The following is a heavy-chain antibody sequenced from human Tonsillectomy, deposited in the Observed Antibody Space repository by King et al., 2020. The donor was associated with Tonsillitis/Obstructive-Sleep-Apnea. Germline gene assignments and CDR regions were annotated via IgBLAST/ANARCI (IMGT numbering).Heavy chain of an antibody. CDR2: IYYSVST. CDR1: GGSISSGGYY. Sequence: VQLQESGPGLVKPSQTLSLTCTVSGGSISSGGYYWSWIRQHPGKGLEWIGYIYYSVSTSYHPSLKSRVTISVDTSKNQFSLKLSSVTAADTAVYYCARGQCGGNPYLFDPWGQGTLVTVSS. J-gene: IGHJ5*02. CDR3: ARGQCGGNPYLFDP. D-gene: IGHD2-21*01. V-gene: IGHV4-31*03.